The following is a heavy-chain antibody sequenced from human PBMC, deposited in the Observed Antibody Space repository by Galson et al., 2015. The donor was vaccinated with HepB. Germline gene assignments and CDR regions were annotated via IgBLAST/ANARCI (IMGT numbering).Heavy chain of an antibody. CDR1: GFTFSYYG. Sequence: SLRLSCAASGFTFSYYGMSWVRQAPGKGLEWISAITPSGDNTYSADSMKGRFTISRDNSRKTLFLQMNSLRADDTAIYFCAKVFPEKVDGWYRQALYYFDSWGQGTRVTVSS. D-gene: IGHD6-19*01. J-gene: IGHJ4*02. CDR3: AKVFPEKVDGWYRQALYYFDS. CDR2: ITPSGDNT. V-gene: IGHV3-23*01.